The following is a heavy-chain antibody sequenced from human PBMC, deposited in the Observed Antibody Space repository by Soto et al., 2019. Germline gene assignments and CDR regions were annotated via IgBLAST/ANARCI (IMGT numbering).Heavy chain of an antibody. Sequence: ASVKVSCKVSGYTLTELSMHWVRQAPGKGLEWMGGFDPEDGETIYAQKFQGRVTMAEDTSTDTAYMELSSLRSEDTAVYYCATGSPYYYGSGSPNFDYWGQGTLVTVSS. CDR3: ATGSPYYYGSGSPNFDY. CDR1: GYTLTELS. V-gene: IGHV1-24*01. CDR2: FDPEDGET. D-gene: IGHD3-10*01. J-gene: IGHJ4*02.